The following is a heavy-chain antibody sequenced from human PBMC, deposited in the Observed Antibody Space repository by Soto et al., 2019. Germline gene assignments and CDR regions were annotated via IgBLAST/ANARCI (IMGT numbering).Heavy chain of an antibody. D-gene: IGHD3-22*01. CDR2: ISYDGSNK. Sequence: GGSLRLSCAASGFTFSSYAMHWVRQAPGKGLEWVAVISYDGSNKYYADSEKGRFTISRDNSKNTLYLQMNSLRAEDTAVYYCAKDYYDSSGYSHGMDVWGQGTTVTVSS. CDR3: AKDYYDSSGYSHGMDV. V-gene: IGHV3-30-3*01. CDR1: GFTFSSYA. J-gene: IGHJ6*02.